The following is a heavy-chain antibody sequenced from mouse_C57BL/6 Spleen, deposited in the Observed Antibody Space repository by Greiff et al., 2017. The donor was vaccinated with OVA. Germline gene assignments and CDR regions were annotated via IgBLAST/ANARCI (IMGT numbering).Heavy chain of an antibody. CDR3: ARGSWYFDV. Sequence: EVQLVESGGGLVKPGGSLKLSCAASGFTFSDYGMHWVRQAPEKGLEWVAYISSGSSTIYYADTVKGRFTISRDNAKNTLFLQRTSLRSEDTAMYYCARGSWYFDVWGTGTTVTVSS. CDR2: ISSGSSTI. J-gene: IGHJ1*03. D-gene: IGHD1-1*01. V-gene: IGHV5-17*01. CDR1: GFTFSDYG.